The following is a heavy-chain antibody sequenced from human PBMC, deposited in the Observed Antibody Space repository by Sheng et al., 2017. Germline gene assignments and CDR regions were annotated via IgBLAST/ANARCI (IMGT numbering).Heavy chain of an antibody. J-gene: IGHJ3*02. Sequence: QVQLQESGPGLVKPSETLSLTCTVSGGSISSYYWSWIRQPPGKGLEWIGYIYYSGSTNYNPSLKSRVTISVDTSKNQFSLKLSSVTAADTAMYYCARDRGTFSSGYYYSAFDIWGQGTMVTVSS. CDR2: IYYSGST. CDR3: ARDRGTFSSGYYYSAFDI. CDR1: GGSISSYY. D-gene: IGHD3-22*01. V-gene: IGHV4-59*01.